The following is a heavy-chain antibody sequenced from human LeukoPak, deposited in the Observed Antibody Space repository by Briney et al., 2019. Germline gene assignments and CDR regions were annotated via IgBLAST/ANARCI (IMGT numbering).Heavy chain of an antibody. D-gene: IGHD3-10*01. J-gene: IGHJ5*02. CDR1: GFTFSSYA. CDR2: ISGSGGST. Sequence: PGGSLRLSCAASGFTFSSYAMSWVRQAPGKGLEWVSAISGSGGSTYYADSMKGRFTISRDNSKNMLYLQMNSLRAEDTAVYYCAKARGWLVRGVIPNWFDPWGQGTLVTVSS. CDR3: AKARGWLVRGVIPNWFDP. V-gene: IGHV3-23*01.